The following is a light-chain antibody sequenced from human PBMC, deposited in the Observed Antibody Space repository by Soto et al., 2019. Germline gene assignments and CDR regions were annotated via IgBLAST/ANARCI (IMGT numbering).Light chain of an antibody. CDR2: EVS. J-gene: IGLJ3*02. V-gene: IGLV2-14*01. CDR3: CSYAGSYTWV. CDR1: SSDVGGYNY. Sequence: QLVLTQPASVSGSPGQSITISCTGTSSDVGGYNYVSWYQHHPGKAPKLMIYEVSNRPSGVSNRFSGSKSGNTASLTISGLQAEDEADYYCCSYAGSYTWVFGGGTKLTVL.